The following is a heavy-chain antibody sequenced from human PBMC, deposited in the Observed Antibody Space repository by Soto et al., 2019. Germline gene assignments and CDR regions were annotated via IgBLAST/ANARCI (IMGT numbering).Heavy chain of an antibody. CDR1: GFTFSTYA. V-gene: IGHV3-23*01. CDR3: ARDGRSSYSSGWYYFDY. Sequence: EVQLLESGGGLIQPGGSLRLSCAASGFTFSTYAMTWVRQAPGKGLEWVSAISGSGSTFYANSVKGRFTISRDNSRNTLYLQMHSLRAEDTAIYYCARDGRSSYSSGWYYFDYWGQGTLVTVSS. D-gene: IGHD6-19*01. CDR2: ISGSGST. J-gene: IGHJ4*02.